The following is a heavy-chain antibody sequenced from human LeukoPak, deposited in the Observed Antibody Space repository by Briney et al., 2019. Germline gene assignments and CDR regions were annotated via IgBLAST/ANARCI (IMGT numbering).Heavy chain of an antibody. J-gene: IGHJ4*02. V-gene: IGHV4-39*01. D-gene: IGHD5-18*01. CDR2: IYYSGST. CDR3: ASGDTAMGEFDY. Sequence: SETLSLTCTVSGGSISSNSFSWGWIRQPPGKGLEWIGSIYYSGSTYYNPSLKSRVTISVDTSKNQFSLKLRSVTAADTAVYYCASGDTAMGEFDYWGQGTLVTVSS. CDR1: GGSISSNSFS.